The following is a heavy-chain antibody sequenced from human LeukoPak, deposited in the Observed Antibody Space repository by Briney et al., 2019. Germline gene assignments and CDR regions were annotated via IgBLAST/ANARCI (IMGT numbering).Heavy chain of an antibody. CDR1: GGSISSGGYS. Sequence: PSETLSLNCAVSGGSISSGGYSWSWIRQPPGKGLEWIGYIYHSGSTYYNPSLKSRVTISVDRSKNQFSLKLSSVTAADTAVYYCARGKIDDILTGYYPHFDYWGQGTLVTVSS. V-gene: IGHV4-30-2*01. CDR3: ARGKIDDILTGYYPHFDY. CDR2: IYHSGST. D-gene: IGHD3-9*01. J-gene: IGHJ4*02.